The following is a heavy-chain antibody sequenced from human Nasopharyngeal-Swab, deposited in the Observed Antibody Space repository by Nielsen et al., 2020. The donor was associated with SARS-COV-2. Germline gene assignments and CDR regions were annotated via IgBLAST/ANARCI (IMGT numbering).Heavy chain of an antibody. J-gene: IGHJ1*01. D-gene: IGHD2-15*01. Sequence: GSLRLSCAASGFTVSSNYMSWVRQAPGKGLEWVSVIYSGGSTYYADSVKGRFTISRDNSKNTLYLQMNSLRAEDTAVYYCASHCSGGSCYSFWHFQHWGQGTLVTVSS. V-gene: IGHV3-53*01. CDR2: IYSGGST. CDR3: ASHCSGGSCYSFWHFQH. CDR1: GFTVSSNY.